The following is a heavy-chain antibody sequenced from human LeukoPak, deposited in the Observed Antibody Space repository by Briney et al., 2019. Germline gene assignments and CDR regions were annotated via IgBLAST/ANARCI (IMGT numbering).Heavy chain of an antibody. J-gene: IGHJ6*03. D-gene: IGHD3-10*01. Sequence: SETLSLTCTVSGGSISSYYWSWIRQPAGKGLEWIGRIYTSGSTNYNPSLKSRVTMSVDTSKNQFSLKLSSVTAADTAVYYCAREEAGSDYYYYYMDVWGKGTTVTISS. CDR2: IYTSGST. CDR3: AREEAGSDYYYYYMDV. V-gene: IGHV4-4*07. CDR1: GGSISSYY.